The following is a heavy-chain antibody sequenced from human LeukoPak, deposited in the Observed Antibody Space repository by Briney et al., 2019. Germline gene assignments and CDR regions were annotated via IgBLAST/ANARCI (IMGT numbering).Heavy chain of an antibody. CDR3: ANLGSGSHLAFDY. CDR1: GFTFSSYE. Sequence: GGSLRLSCAASGFTFSSYEMNWVRQAPGKGLEWVSYISSSGSTIYYADSVKGRFTISNDNAKKSLYLQMNSLRAEDTAVYYCANLGSGSHLAFDYWGQGTLVTVSS. J-gene: IGHJ4*02. D-gene: IGHD3-10*01. V-gene: IGHV3-48*03. CDR2: ISSSGSTI.